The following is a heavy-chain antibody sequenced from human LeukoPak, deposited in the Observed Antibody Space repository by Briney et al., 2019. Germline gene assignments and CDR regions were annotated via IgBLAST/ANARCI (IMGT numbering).Heavy chain of an antibody. Sequence: SETLSLTCTVSGGSISSYYWSWIRQPPGKGLEWIGYIYYSGSTNYNPSLKSRVTISVDTSKNQFSLKLSSVTAADTAVYYCARPQSNRSYRRHDAFDIWGQGTMVTVSS. CDR3: ARPQSNRSYRRHDAFDI. CDR1: GGSISSYY. J-gene: IGHJ3*02. D-gene: IGHD3-16*02. V-gene: IGHV4-59*12. CDR2: IYYSGST.